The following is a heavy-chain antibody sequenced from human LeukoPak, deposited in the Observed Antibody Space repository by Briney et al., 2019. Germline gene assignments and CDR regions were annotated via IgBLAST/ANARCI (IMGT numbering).Heavy chain of an antibody. CDR1: GYTFTGYY. J-gene: IGHJ3*02. D-gene: IGHD2-2*01. CDR3: SGLVVVVPADTDAFNI. Sequence: ASVKVSCKASGYTFTGYYLHWVRQAPGQGLEWMGWINPNIGGTNFAQKFQARVTMTRDTSINTAYMELSSLRSDHTAVYYCSGLVVVVPADTDAFNIWGQGTMVTVSS. CDR2: INPNIGGT. V-gene: IGHV1-2*02.